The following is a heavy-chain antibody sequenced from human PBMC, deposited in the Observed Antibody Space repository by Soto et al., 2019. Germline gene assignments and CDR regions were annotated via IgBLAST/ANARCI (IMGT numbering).Heavy chain of an antibody. Sequence: GESLRLACAASGLTVSSNYMSWVRQAPGKGLERISIIYSAGNTYYADSVKGRFTISRDNSKNTLYLRMNSLGAEDTAVYYCARDFVVGGPTINYYYGMDVWGQGT. CDR1: GLTVSSNY. CDR3: ARDFVVGGPTINYYYGMDV. J-gene: IGHJ6*02. V-gene: IGHV3-66*01. CDR2: IYSAGNT. D-gene: IGHD1-26*01.